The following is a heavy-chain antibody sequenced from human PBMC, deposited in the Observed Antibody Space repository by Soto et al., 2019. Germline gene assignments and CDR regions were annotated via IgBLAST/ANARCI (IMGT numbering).Heavy chain of an antibody. Sequence: SETLSLTCTVSGGSISSYYWSWIRQPPGKGLEWIGYIYYSGSTNYNPSLKSRVTISVDTSKNQFSLKLSSVTAADTAVYYCARAPIADRSYYFDYWGQGTLVTVSS. V-gene: IGHV4-59*01. CDR3: ARAPIADRSYYFDY. J-gene: IGHJ4*02. D-gene: IGHD6-6*01. CDR1: GGSISSYY. CDR2: IYYSGST.